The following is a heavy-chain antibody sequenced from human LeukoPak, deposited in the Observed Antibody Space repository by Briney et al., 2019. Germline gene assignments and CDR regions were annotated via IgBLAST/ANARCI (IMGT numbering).Heavy chain of an antibody. D-gene: IGHD3-3*01. CDR2: IKQDGSEK. Sequence: GGSLRLSCAASGYTFSSYWMSWVRQAPGKGLEWVANIKQDGSEKYYVDSVKGRFTISRDNAKNSLYLQMNSLRAEDTAVYYCAREYYDFWSGYPLDYWGQGTLVTVSS. V-gene: IGHV3-7*01. CDR1: GYTFSSYW. J-gene: IGHJ4*02. CDR3: AREYYDFWSGYPLDY.